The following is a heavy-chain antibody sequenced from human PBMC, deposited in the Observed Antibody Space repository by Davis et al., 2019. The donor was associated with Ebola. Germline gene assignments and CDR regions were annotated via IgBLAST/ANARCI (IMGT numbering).Heavy chain of an antibody. CDR1: GDSFSSHP. CDR3: ARDFDGGNYYFDY. D-gene: IGHD3-9*01. Sequence: SVKVSCKTSGDSFSSHPISWVRQAPRQGLEWMGGIIPIFDTPHYAQKFQGRITITADALTSTAYMELSSLRSEDTATYFCARDFDGGNYYFDYWGPGTPVTVSS. J-gene: IGHJ4*02. V-gene: IGHV1-69*13. CDR2: IIPIFDTP.